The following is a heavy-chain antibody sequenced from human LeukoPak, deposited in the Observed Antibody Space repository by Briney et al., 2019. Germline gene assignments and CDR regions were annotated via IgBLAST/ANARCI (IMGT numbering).Heavy chain of an antibody. V-gene: IGHV4-31*03. J-gene: IGHJ6*02. CDR3: ARDRGYYDSSGMSRSYYGMDV. Sequence: SETLSLTCTVSGGSISSGGYYWSWIRQHPGKGLEWIGYIYYSGSTYYNPSLKSRVTISVDTSKNQFSLKLSSVTAADTAVYYCARDRGYYDSSGMSRSYYGMDVWGQGTTVTVSS. CDR1: GGSISSGGYY. D-gene: IGHD3-22*01. CDR2: IYYSGST.